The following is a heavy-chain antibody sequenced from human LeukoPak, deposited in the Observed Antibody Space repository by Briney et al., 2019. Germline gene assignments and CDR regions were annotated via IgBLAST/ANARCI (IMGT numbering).Heavy chain of an antibody. V-gene: IGHV3-7*01. J-gene: IGHJ5*02. CDR2: IKQNGSEK. CDR1: GFTFSSYG. Sequence: GGSLRLSCAASGFTFSSYGMSWVRQAPGKGLEWVANIKQNGSEKYYVDSVKGRFTISRDNAKKSLYLKMNSLRAEATAVYYCARGGVRWFDPWGQGTLVTVSS. CDR3: ARGGVRWFDP.